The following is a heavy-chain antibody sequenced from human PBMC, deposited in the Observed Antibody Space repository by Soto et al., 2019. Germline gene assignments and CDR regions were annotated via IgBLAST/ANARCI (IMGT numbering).Heavy chain of an antibody. J-gene: IGHJ4*02. CDR1: GFTFSDYY. D-gene: IGHD6-13*01. CDR2: ISSSGSTI. CDR3: ARAGSSWYVPVDY. Sequence: GGSLRLSCAASGFTFSDYYMSWIRQAPGKGLEWVSYISSSGSTIYYADSVKGRFTISRDNAKNSLYLHMNSLRAEDTAVYYWARAGSSWYVPVDYWGQGTLVTVCS. V-gene: IGHV3-11*01.